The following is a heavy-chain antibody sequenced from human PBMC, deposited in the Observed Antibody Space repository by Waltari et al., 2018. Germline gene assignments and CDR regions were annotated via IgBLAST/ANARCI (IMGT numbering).Heavy chain of an antibody. CDR1: GDSLGSGYYS. Sequence: QLQLRESGPGLLKPSETLSLTCRVSGDSLGSGYYSWGLIRQARGKGLEWIGSIYFAGSTYYNPSLKSRLTISVDTSKNQFSLRLSSVTAADTAVYYCAREVGGSSWSTTPRGDAFDIWGQGTMVTVSS. CDR2: IYFAGST. J-gene: IGHJ3*02. CDR3: AREVGGSSWSTTPRGDAFDI. D-gene: IGHD6-13*01. V-gene: IGHV4-39*07.